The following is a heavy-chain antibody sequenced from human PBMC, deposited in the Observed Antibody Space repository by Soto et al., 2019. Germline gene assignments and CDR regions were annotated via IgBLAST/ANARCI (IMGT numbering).Heavy chain of an antibody. V-gene: IGHV3-20*04. D-gene: IGHD3-16*01. CDR3: ARHGGTPDLYFDY. Sequence: GSLRLSCAASGFTFSNYAMSWVRQAPGKGLEWVSGISGFGGSTGYADSMKGRFTISRDNAKNSLYLQMSSLRAEDTALYYCARHGGTPDLYFDYWGQGTPVTVSS. J-gene: IGHJ4*02. CDR1: GFTFSNYA. CDR2: ISGFGGST.